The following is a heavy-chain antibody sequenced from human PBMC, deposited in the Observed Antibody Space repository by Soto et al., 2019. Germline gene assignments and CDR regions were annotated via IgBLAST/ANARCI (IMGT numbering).Heavy chain of an antibody. CDR3: AKDPSFSGFYYFDY. D-gene: IGHD1-26*01. CDR1: GFTFSSYA. J-gene: IGHJ4*02. V-gene: IGHV3-23*01. Sequence: GGSLRLSCAASGFTFSSYAMNWVRQGPGKGLEWVSSISGSGKNTYYADSVKGRFTISRDNSNNTLYLQMNSLRAEDTAVYYCAKDPSFSGFYYFDYWGQGTLVTVSS. CDR2: ISGSGKNT.